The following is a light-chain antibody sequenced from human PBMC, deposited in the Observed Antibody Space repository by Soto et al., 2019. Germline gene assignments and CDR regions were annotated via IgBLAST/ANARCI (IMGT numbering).Light chain of an antibody. CDR3: ETWDTNVAV. J-gene: IGLJ2*01. V-gene: IGLV4-60*02. CDR2: LEGSGSY. Sequence: QAVVTQSSSASASLGSSVKLNCTLSSGHSTYIIAWHQQQPGKAPRYLMKLEGSGSYNKGSGIPDRFSGSSSEADRYLTISNLQFEDEADYYCETWDTNVAVFGGGTQLTVL. CDR1: SGHSTYI.